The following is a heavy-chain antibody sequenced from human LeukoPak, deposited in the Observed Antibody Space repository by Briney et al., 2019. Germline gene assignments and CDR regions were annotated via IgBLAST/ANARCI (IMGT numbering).Heavy chain of an antibody. V-gene: IGHV3-49*03. CDR1: GSTSGDDA. CDR2: IRSKTHGGTT. D-gene: IGHD2-21*01. CDR3: TRDRVGLWWFN. J-gene: IGHJ4*02. Sequence: GSLRLSCTASGSTSGDDALNWFRQAPGKGLEWVGFIRSKTHGGTTEYAASVKGRFTISRDDSKSIAYLQMNSLKTEDTAVYYCTRDRVGLWWFNWGQGTLVTVSS.